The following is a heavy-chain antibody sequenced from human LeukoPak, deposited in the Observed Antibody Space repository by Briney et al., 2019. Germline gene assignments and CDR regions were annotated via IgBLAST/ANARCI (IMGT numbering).Heavy chain of an antibody. V-gene: IGHV3-30*02. D-gene: IGHD2/OR15-2a*01. CDR1: GFTSSNKG. J-gene: IGHJ4*02. CDR3: ATDGIPSATALAN. Sequence: GGSLRLSCETSGFTSSNKGLHWVRQVPGMGLEWVAFIKYDGSKIYYAESVQGRFTISRDNSKNNLFLQMTRMRPQDTAVYYCATDGIPSATALANWGQGTLVTVSS. CDR2: IKYDGSKI.